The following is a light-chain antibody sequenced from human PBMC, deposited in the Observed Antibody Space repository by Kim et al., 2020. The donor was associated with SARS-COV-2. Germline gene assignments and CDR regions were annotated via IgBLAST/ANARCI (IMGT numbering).Light chain of an antibody. CDR3: QSYDSSLSGSV. Sequence: QGVTNSCSGSSSNIGAGYEVHWYQQLPGTAPKLLIYGNSNRPSGVPDRFSGSKSGTSASLAITGLQAEDEADYYCQSYDSSLSGSVFGGGTQLTVL. V-gene: IGLV1-40*01. CDR2: GNS. J-gene: IGLJ2*01. CDR1: SSNIGAGYE.